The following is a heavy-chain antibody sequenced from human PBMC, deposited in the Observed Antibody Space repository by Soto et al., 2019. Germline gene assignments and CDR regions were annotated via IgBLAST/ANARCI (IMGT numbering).Heavy chain of an antibody. Sequence: SETLSLTCTVSGGSISSGSYYWGWIRQPPGKGLEWIGSIYYSGSTYYNPSLKSRVTISVDTSKNQFSLKLSSVTAADTAVYYCARLPLRTMIVVGPLDPCGEGTLVTVCS. V-gene: IGHV4-39*01. CDR3: ARLPLRTMIVVGPLDP. CDR2: IYYSGST. J-gene: IGHJ5*02. CDR1: GGSISSGSYY. D-gene: IGHD3-22*01.